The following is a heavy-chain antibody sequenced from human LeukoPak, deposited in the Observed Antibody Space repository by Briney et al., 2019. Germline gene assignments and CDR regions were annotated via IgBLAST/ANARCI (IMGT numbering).Heavy chain of an antibody. J-gene: IGHJ4*02. CDR1: GFTFSTYW. D-gene: IGHD3-10*01. Sequence: PGGSLRLSCAASGFTFSTYWMTWVRQAPGKGLERVANIKVDGSEKYYVDSVKGRFTISRDNAKDSLYLQMNSLRVEDTAVYYCTRDRGWQSFDYWGQRTLVTLSS. CDR3: TRDRGWQSFDY. CDR2: IKVDGSEK. V-gene: IGHV3-7*01.